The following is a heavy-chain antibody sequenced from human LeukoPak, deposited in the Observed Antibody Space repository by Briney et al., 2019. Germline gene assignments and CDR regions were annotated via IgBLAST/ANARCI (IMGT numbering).Heavy chain of an antibody. CDR1: GGSISSYY. Sequence: SETLSLTCTVSGGSISSYYWGWIRQPPGKGLEWIGSIYYSGSTYYNPSLKSRVTISVDTSKNQFSLRLSSVTAADTAVYYCARHKSGIDWFDPWGQGTLVTVSS. D-gene: IGHD1-14*01. J-gene: IGHJ5*02. CDR2: IYYSGST. V-gene: IGHV4-39*01. CDR3: ARHKSGIDWFDP.